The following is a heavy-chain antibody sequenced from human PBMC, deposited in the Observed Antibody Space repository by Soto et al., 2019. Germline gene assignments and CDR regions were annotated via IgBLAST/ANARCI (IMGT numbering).Heavy chain of an antibody. D-gene: IGHD6-19*01. CDR2: INHSGST. V-gene: IGHV4-34*01. CDR1: GGSFSGYY. CDR3: ARGKFSSGWYFNY. J-gene: IGHJ4*02. Sequence: HVQLQQWGAGLLKPSETLSLTCAVYGGSFSGYYWSWIRQPPGKGLEWIGEINHSGSTNYNPSLKSRVTISVDTSKNQFSLKLSSVTAADTAVYYCARGKFSSGWYFNYWGQGTLVTVSS.